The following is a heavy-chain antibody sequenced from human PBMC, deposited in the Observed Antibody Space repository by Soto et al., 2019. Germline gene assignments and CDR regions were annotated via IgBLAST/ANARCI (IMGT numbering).Heavy chain of an antibody. CDR3: ARDRAPYYYGSGSYYDLGY. CDR1: GGTFSSYT. V-gene: IGHV1-69*08. J-gene: IGHJ4*02. D-gene: IGHD3-10*01. CDR2: IIPILGIA. Sequence: QVQLVQSGAEVKKPGSSVKVSCKASGGTFSSYTISWVRQAPGQGLEWMGRIIPILGIANYAQKFQGRVTINADKSTSPAYMEVSNLRSEDTAVYYCARDRAPYYYGSGSYYDLGYWGQGTLVTVSS.